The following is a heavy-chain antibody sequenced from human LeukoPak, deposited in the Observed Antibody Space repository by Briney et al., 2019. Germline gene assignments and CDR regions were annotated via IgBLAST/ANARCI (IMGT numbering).Heavy chain of an antibody. CDR3: ARGSYNPFDY. D-gene: IGHD3-16*01. V-gene: IGHV3-23*01. Sequence: GGSLRLSCAASGFTFSTYAMSWVRQAPGKGLEWVSGISGSGDSTNCADSVKGRFTISRDNSKNTQYLQMNSPRAEDTAVYYCARGSYNPFDYWGQGTLVTVSS. CDR1: GFTFSTYA. CDR2: ISGSGDST. J-gene: IGHJ4*02.